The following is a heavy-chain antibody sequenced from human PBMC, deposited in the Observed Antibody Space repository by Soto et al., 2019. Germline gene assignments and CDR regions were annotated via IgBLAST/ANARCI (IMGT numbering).Heavy chain of an antibody. D-gene: IGHD3-10*01. J-gene: IGHJ4*02. V-gene: IGHV3-23*01. CDR1: GFTFSSYA. Sequence: PGGSLRLSCVASGFTFSSYAMSWVRQVPGKGLEWVSAISGSGGSTYYADSVKGRFTISRDNFKNTLYLQMNSLKVEDTAVYYFAKSEVVRAVIINWGFFDYWGQGTRVTVSS. CDR3: AKSEVVRAVIINWGFFDY. CDR2: ISGSGGST.